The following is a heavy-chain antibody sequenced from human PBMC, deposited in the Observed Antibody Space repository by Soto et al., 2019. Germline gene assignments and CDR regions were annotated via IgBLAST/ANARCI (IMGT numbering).Heavy chain of an antibody. V-gene: IGHV1-18*01. CDR2: INVYNGNT. CDR3: ARDGVAARKGNSGY. J-gene: IGHJ4*02. D-gene: IGHD2-8*01. CDR1: GYTFTSYA. Sequence: ASVKVSCKASGYTFTSYAISWVRQAPGQGLEWMGWINVYNGNTKYAQKFQGRVTMTTDTSTSTVYMELRSLTSDDTAVYYCARDGVAARKGNSGYWGQGTMVTVAS.